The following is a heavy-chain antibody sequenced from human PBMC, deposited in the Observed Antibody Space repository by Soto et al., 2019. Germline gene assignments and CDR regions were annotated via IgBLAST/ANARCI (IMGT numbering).Heavy chain of an antibody. Sequence: GGSLRLSCAASGFTFSSYAMSWVRQAPGKGLEWVSAISGSGGSTYYADSVKGRFTISRDNSKNTLYLQMNSLRAEDTAVYYCAKDRDYGDYRTPFDYWGQGTLVTVSS. V-gene: IGHV3-23*01. CDR1: GFTFSSYA. D-gene: IGHD4-17*01. CDR3: AKDRDYGDYRTPFDY. CDR2: ISGSGGST. J-gene: IGHJ4*02.